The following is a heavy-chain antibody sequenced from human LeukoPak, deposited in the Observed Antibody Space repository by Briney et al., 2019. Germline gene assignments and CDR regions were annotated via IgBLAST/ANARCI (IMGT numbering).Heavy chain of an antibody. CDR1: RFNFDDYA. Sequence: GGSLRLSCAASRFNFDDYAMHWLRQPPGKGLEWVSGISWNGGGIGYADSVKGRFTISRDNAKNSLYLQMYGLRAEDTAFYYCTKDARVKTTVQSNYFDYWGQGTLLTVSS. CDR3: TKDARVKTTVQSNYFDY. D-gene: IGHD4-17*01. CDR2: ISWNGGGI. J-gene: IGHJ4*02. V-gene: IGHV3-9*01.